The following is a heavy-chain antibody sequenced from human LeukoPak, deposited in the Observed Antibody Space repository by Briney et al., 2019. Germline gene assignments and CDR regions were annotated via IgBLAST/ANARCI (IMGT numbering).Heavy chain of an antibody. CDR3: ARAGVGARFEDY. CDR1: GFTFSSYA. CDR2: ISGSGGST. D-gene: IGHD1-26*01. V-gene: IGHV3-23*01. Sequence: PGGSLRLSCAASGFTFSSYAMSWVRQAPGKGLEWVSAISGSGGSTYYADSVKGRFTISGDNAKNSLYLQMNSLRDEDTAVYYCARAGVGARFEDYWGQGTLVTVSS. J-gene: IGHJ4*02.